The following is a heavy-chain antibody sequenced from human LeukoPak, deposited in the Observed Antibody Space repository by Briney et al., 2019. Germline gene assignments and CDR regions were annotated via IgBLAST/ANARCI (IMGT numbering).Heavy chain of an antibody. Sequence: ASVKVSCNASGYTFTGFYMHWVRQAPGQGLEWMGWINPNSGGTNYAQKFQGRVTMTRDTSISTAHMELSRLRSDDTAVYYCARDGRERIQLWSTFAYWVQGTLVTVSS. D-gene: IGHD5-18*01. CDR3: ARDGRERIQLWSTFAY. V-gene: IGHV1-2*02. CDR2: INPNSGGT. J-gene: IGHJ4*02. CDR1: GYTFTGFY.